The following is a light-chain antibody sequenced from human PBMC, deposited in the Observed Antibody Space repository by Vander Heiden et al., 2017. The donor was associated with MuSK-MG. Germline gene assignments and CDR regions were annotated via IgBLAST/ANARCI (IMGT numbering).Light chain of an antibody. Sequence: DIQMTQSPSTLSASVGDRVTITCRASQSISSWLAWYQQKPGKAPKLLIYKASSLESGVPSRFSGSGSGTEFTLTISSLQPDDFATYYCQQYSYSGTFGQGTKVEIK. CDR1: QSISSW. V-gene: IGKV1-5*03. CDR3: QQYSYSGT. J-gene: IGKJ1*01. CDR2: KAS.